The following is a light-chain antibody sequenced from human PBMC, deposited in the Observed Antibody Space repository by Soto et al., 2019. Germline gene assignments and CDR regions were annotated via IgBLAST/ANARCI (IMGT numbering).Light chain of an antibody. V-gene: IGKV3-20*01. CDR1: QSVSSSY. Sequence: EIVLTQSPGTLSLSPGERATLSCRASQSVSSSYLAWYQQKPGQAPRLLIYGASSRATGIPDRFSGSGSGTDFTLTISRLEPEDFAVYYCQQYGNSPSIPCGQGTRLEIK. CDR3: QQYGNSPSIP. J-gene: IGKJ5*01. CDR2: GAS.